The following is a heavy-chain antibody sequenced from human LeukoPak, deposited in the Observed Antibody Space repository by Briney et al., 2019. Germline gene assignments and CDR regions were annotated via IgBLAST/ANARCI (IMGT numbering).Heavy chain of an antibody. CDR3: AKSPGGWYHDY. J-gene: IGHJ4*02. D-gene: IGHD6-19*01. Sequence: SGGSLRLSCAASGFTFSSYGMHWVRQAPGKGLEWVAVIWYDGSNKYYADSVKGRFTISRDDSKNVLYLQMSSLRGEDTAVYYCAKSPGGWYHDYWGQGTLVTVSS. V-gene: IGHV3-33*06. CDR1: GFTFSSYG. CDR2: IWYDGSNK.